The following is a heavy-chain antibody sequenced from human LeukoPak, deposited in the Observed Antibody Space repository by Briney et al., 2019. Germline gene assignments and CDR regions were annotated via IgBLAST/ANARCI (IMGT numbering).Heavy chain of an antibody. CDR1: GGSISSGGYY. J-gene: IGHJ6*02. CDR3: ARDSKRFTYGMDV. V-gene: IGHV4-31*03. D-gene: IGHD3-3*01. CDR2: IYYSGST. Sequence: KSSETLSLTCTVSGGSISSGGYYWSWIRQHPGKGLEWIGYIYYSGSTYYNPSLKSRVTISVDTSKNQFSLKLSSVTAADTAVYYCARDSKRFTYGMDVWGQGTTVTVSS.